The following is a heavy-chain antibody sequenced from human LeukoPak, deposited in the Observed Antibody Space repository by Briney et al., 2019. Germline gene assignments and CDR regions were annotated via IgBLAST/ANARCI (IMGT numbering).Heavy chain of an antibody. Sequence: GGSLRLSCAASGFTFSSYGMSWVRQAPGKGLEWVSAISGSGGSTYYADSVKGRFTISRDNSKNTLYLQMNSLRAEDTAVYYCARSPEYSSSWYGFDYYYYYYMDVWGKGTTVTVSS. CDR3: ARSPEYSSSWYGFDYYYYYYMDV. CDR1: GFTFSSYG. D-gene: IGHD6-13*01. CDR2: ISGSGGST. V-gene: IGHV3-23*01. J-gene: IGHJ6*03.